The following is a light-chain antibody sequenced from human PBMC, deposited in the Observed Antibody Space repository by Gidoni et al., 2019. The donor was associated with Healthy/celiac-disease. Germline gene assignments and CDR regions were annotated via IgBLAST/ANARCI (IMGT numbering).Light chain of an antibody. CDR2: AAS. Sequence: AIQMNPSPSSLSASVGDRVTNPCRASQGIRNELGRYQQHPGKAPKRLIYAASMLQSGVPSMFSGSGSGTDFTLTISSLQPVNFATYFCLQDYNYPRTFXXXTKVEIK. CDR3: LQDYNYPRT. V-gene: IGKV1-6*01. J-gene: IGKJ1*01. CDR1: QGIRNE.